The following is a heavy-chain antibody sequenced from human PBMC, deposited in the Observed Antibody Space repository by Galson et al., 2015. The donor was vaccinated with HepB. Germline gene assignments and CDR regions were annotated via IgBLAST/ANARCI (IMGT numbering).Heavy chain of an antibody. J-gene: IGHJ6*02. CDR2: INAGNGNT. Sequence: SVKVSCKASGYTFTSYAMHWVRQAPGQRLEWMGWINAGNGNTKYSQKFQGRVTITRDTSASTAYMELSSLRSEDMAVYYCARDKRAAAGHYYYYGMDVWGQGTTVTVSS. D-gene: IGHD6-13*01. CDR3: ARDKRAAAGHYYYYGMDV. CDR1: GYTFTSYA. V-gene: IGHV1-3*01.